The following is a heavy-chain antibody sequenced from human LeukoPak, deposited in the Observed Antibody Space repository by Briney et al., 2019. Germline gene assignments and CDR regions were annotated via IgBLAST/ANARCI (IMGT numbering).Heavy chain of an antibody. CDR2: INHSGST. J-gene: IGHJ4*02. D-gene: IGHD5-12*01. Sequence: PSETLSLTCAVYGGSFSGYYWSWIRQPPGKGLEWIGEINHSGSTNYNPSLKSRVTISVDTSKNQFSLKLSSVTAADTAVYYCARDGKYSGYLTDFFDYWGQGTLVTVSP. CDR3: ARDGKYSGYLTDFFDY. V-gene: IGHV4-34*01. CDR1: GGSFSGYY.